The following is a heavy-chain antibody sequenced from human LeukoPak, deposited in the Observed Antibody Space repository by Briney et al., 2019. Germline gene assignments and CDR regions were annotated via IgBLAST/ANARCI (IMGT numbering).Heavy chain of an antibody. D-gene: IGHD5-12*01. CDR2: IKQDGSEK. CDR1: GFTFSSYW. V-gene: IGHV3-7*01. CDR3: ARDKIGDIVARGAFDI. J-gene: IGHJ3*02. Sequence: GGSLRLSCAASGFTFSSYWMSWVRQAPGKGLEWVANIKQDGSEKYYVDSVKGRFTISRDNAKNSLYLQMNSLRAEDTAVYYCARDKIGDIVARGAFDIWGQGTMVTVSS.